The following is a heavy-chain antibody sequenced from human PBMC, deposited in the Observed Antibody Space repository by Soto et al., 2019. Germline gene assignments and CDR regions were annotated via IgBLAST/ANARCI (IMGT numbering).Heavy chain of an antibody. V-gene: IGHV3-15*01. CDR2: IKSETDGGTT. D-gene: IGHD2-15*01. Sequence: EVQLVESGGGLVKPGGSLRLSCAASGFTFSNAWMSWVRQAPGKGLEWVGRIKSETDGGTTDYAAPVKGRFTISRDDSINTLYLQMNSLKTEDTAVYYCTTIEENPTLDYWGQGTLVTVSS. J-gene: IGHJ4*02. CDR3: TTIEENPTLDY. CDR1: GFTFSNAW.